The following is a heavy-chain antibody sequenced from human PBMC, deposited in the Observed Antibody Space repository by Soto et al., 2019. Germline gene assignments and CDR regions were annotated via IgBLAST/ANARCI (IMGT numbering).Heavy chain of an antibody. D-gene: IGHD6-13*01. CDR1: GGSISSGDYY. V-gene: IGHV4-30-4*01. J-gene: IGHJ4*02. Sequence: PSETLSLTCTVPGGSISSGDYYWSWIRQPPGKGLEWIGYIYYSGSTYYNPSLKSRVTISVDTSKNQFSLKLSSVTAADTAVYYCARDRSRFRIAAAGTEDYWGQGTLVTVSS. CDR2: IYYSGST. CDR3: ARDRSRFRIAAAGTEDY.